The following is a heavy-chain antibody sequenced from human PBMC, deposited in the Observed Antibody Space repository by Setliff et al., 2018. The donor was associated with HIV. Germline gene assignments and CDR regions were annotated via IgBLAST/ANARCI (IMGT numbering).Heavy chain of an antibody. CDR3: ARAIQPYYMDV. CDR1: GGSISSGSYY. J-gene: IGHJ6*03. CDR2: IYTSGST. V-gene: IGHV4-61*02. Sequence: PSETLSLTCTVSGGSISSGSYYWSWIRQPAGKGLEWIGRIYTSGSTNYNPSLKSRVTISVDTSENQFSLKLSSVTAADTAVYYCARAIQPYYMDVWGKGTTVTVSS.